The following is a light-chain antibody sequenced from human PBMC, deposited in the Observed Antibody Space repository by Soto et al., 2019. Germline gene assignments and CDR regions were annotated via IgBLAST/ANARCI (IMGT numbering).Light chain of an antibody. CDR1: QSISSD. V-gene: IGKV3-15*01. CDR3: QQYNDWPLS. J-gene: IGKJ4*01. CDR2: GAS. Sequence: IVMTQSPATLSVSPGERATLSCRASQSISSDVAWYRQKPGQPPTLILYGASTRAIGIRARFSGSGSGTEFTLTTNSLQSEDFGTYYCQQYNDWPLSFGGGTKVDIK.